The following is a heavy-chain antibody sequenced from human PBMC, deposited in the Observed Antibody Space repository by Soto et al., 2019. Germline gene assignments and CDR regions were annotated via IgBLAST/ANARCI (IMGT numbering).Heavy chain of an antibody. Sequence: QVQLQESGPGLVKPSQTLSLTCTVSGGSISSGDYYWSWIRQPPGKGLEWIGYIYHSGNTYYNPSLKSRVNISVDTSKNQFSLKLSSVTAADTAVYYCARERPDGARLDPWGQGTLVTVSS. CDR2: IYHSGNT. D-gene: IGHD6-6*01. CDR3: ARERPDGARLDP. J-gene: IGHJ5*02. V-gene: IGHV4-30-4*01. CDR1: GGSISSGDYY.